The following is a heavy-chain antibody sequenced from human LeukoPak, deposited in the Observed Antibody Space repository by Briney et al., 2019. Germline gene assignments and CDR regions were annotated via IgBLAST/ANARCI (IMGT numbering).Heavy chain of an antibody. J-gene: IGHJ4*02. CDR3: AKDRSGWKLVYYFDY. CDR2: ISYDGSNK. Sequence: PGGSLRLSCAASGFTFSSYGMHWVRQAPGKGLEWVAVISYDGSNKYYADSVKGRFTISRDNSKNTLYLQMNSLRAEDTAVYYCAKDRSGWKLVYYFDYWGQGTLVTVSS. CDR1: GFTFSSYG. V-gene: IGHV3-30*18. D-gene: IGHD4-23*01.